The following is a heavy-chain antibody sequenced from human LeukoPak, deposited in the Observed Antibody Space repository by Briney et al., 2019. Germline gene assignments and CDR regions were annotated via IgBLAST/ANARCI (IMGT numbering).Heavy chain of an antibody. V-gene: IGHV3-30*02. J-gene: IGHJ4*02. CDR1: GFTFSSYG. CDR3: ARDPSWYSSSPPY. CDR2: IRYDGSNK. Sequence: GGSLRLSCAASGFTFSSYGMHWVRQAPGKGLEWVAFIRYDGSNKYYADSVKGRFTISRDNSKNTLYLQMNSLRAEDTAVYYCARDPSWYSSSPPYWGQGTLVTVSS. D-gene: IGHD6-13*01.